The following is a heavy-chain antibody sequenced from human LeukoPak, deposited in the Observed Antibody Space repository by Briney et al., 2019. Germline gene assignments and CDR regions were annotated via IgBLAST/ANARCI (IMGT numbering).Heavy chain of an antibody. Sequence: SETLSLTCTVSGGSISSYYWSWIRQPPGKGLEWIGYIYYSGSTNYNPSLKSRVTISVDASKSQFSLKLSSVTAADTAVYYCARLGEGYDILTGYPYGMDVWGQGTTVTVSS. CDR1: GGSISSYY. D-gene: IGHD3-9*01. V-gene: IGHV4-59*08. CDR2: IYYSGST. CDR3: ARLGEGYDILTGYPYGMDV. J-gene: IGHJ6*02.